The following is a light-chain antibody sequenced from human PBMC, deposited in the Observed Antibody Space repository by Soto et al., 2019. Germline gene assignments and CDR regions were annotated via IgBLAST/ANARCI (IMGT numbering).Light chain of an antibody. V-gene: IGKV3-20*01. CDR1: QSVTSNY. CDR2: DAS. Sequence: EIVLTQSPGTLSLSPGERATLSCRASQSVTSNYLAWYQQKPGQAPRLLICDASSRATGIPDRFSGSGSGTDFNLTIARLEPEDFAVYYCQQYGTSPYSFGQGTKLEIK. J-gene: IGKJ2*01. CDR3: QQYGTSPYS.